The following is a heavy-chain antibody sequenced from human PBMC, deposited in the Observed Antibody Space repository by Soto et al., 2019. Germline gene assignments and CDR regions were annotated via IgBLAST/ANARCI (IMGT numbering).Heavy chain of an antibody. CDR3: ASTYYTGDSGPYDY. CDR2: IYYSGTT. Sequence: SETLSLTCTVSGYSISSGGYYLSWIRQHPGKGLEWIGYIYYSGTTYYNPSLESRVSISADTSENQFSLKVKSVTVADTAVYYCASTYYTGDSGPYDYWGQGTLVTVSS. CDR1: GYSISSGGYY. J-gene: IGHJ4*02. D-gene: IGHD1-26*01. V-gene: IGHV4-31*03.